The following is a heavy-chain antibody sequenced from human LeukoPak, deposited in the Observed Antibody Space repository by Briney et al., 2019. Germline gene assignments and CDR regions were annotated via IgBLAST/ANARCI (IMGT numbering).Heavy chain of an antibody. CDR1: GFTLSSFE. Sequence: GGSLRLSCAASGFTLSSFEMNWFRQVAGKGLGWVSYISSSGSPIYYADSVKGRFSISRDNTKNSLYLQMNSLRVEDMAVDYCARDLVVRGRWSWFDPRGQGTLVTVSS. J-gene: IGHJ5*02. CDR3: ARDLVVRGRWSWFDP. CDR2: ISSSGSPI. D-gene: IGHD3-16*01. V-gene: IGHV3-48*03.